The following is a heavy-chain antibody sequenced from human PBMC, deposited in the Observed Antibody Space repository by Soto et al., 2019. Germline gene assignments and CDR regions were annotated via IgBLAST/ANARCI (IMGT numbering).Heavy chain of an antibody. CDR2: MRANSGDT. J-gene: IGHJ5*02. D-gene: IGHD3-3*02. CDR3: ARYIYGQGFQA. Sequence: QVQLVQPGAEVRKPGASVKVSCKASGDIFTNFDFNWVRQATGQGLEWIGWMRANSGDTGHDQKFQGRVRMTRDTSMSTAYMELSSLRAEDTAVYYCARYIYGQGFQAWGQGTLVFDSS. CDR1: GDIFTNFD. V-gene: IGHV1-8*01.